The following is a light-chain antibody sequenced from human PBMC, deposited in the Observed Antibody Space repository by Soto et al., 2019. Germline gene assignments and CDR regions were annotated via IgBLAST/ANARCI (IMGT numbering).Light chain of an antibody. Sequence: DIQMTQSPSSLSASVGDRITITCQASQDITNFLNWYQQRPGRAPQLLIYDVSNLEAGVPSRFSGSGSGTYFTLTISSLQPEDIATYYYQQYDNLPPTFGQGTKLEMK. V-gene: IGKV1-33*01. CDR1: QDITNF. J-gene: IGKJ2*01. CDR2: DVS. CDR3: QQYDNLPPT.